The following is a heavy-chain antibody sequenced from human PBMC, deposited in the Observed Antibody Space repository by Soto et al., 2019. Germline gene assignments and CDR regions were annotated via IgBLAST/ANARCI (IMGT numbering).Heavy chain of an antibody. V-gene: IGHV1-2*04. CDR3: ARGGSDTAMLNEKYYYYGMDV. CDR1: GYTFTGYY. Sequence: QVQLVQSGAEVKKPGASVKVSCKASGYTFTGYYMHWVRQAPGQGLEWMGWINPNSGGTNYAQKFQGWVTMTRDTSISKADMGLSRLRSDDTAVYYCARGGSDTAMLNEKYYYYGMDVWGQGTTVTVSS. J-gene: IGHJ6*02. CDR2: INPNSGGT. D-gene: IGHD5-18*01.